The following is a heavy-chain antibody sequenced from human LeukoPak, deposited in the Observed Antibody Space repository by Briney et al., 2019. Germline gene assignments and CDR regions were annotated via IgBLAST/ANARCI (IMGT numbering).Heavy chain of an antibody. CDR3: ARRPYSSSSY. J-gene: IGHJ4*02. CDR1: GFTFSSYG. D-gene: IGHD6-6*01. V-gene: IGHV3-48*03. CDR2: ISSSGSTI. Sequence: PGGSLRLSCAASGFTFSSYGMNWVRQAPGKGLEWVSYISSSGSTIYYADSVKGRFTISRDNAKNSLYLQMNSLRAEDTAVYYCARRPYSSSSYWGQGTLVTVSS.